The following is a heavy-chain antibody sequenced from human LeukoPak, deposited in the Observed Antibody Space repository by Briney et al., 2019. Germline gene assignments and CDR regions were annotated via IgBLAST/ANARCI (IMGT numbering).Heavy chain of an antibody. Sequence: SVKVSCKASGYIFTNFSISWVRQAPGQGLEWMGGIIPIFGTANCAQKFQGRVTITADKSTSTAYMELSSLGSEDTAVYYCARSMVVAATGDWFDPWGQGTLVTVSS. J-gene: IGHJ5*02. CDR1: GYIFTNFS. CDR3: ARSMVVAATGDWFDP. CDR2: IIPIFGTA. D-gene: IGHD2-15*01. V-gene: IGHV1-69*06.